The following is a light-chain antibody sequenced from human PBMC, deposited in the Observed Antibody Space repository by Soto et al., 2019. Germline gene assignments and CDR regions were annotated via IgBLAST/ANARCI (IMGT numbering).Light chain of an antibody. Sequence: EIQMTQSPSSLSASLGDRVTITCQASQDINDYSNWYQQKPGKAPRLLIYGASFLEVGVPSRFSGSGSWTHFTLTISSVQPEDVATYYCHQYDSLPSTFGKVNRLEIK. CDR2: GAS. J-gene: IGKJ2*01. CDR3: HQYDSLPST. V-gene: IGKV1-33*01. CDR1: QDINDY.